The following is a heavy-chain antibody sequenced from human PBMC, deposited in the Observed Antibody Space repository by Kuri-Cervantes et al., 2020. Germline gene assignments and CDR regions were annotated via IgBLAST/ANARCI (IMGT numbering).Heavy chain of an antibody. CDR2: INHSGST. CDR3: ATNYGGNTAYWYFDL. V-gene: IGHV4-34*01. CDR1: GGSFSGYC. J-gene: IGHJ2*01. Sequence: GSLRLSCAVYGGSFSGYCWSWIRQPPGKGLEWIGEINHSGSTNYNPSLKSRVTISVDTSKNQFSLELSSVTAADTAVYYCATNYGGNTAYWYFDLWGRGTLVTVSS. D-gene: IGHD4-23*01.